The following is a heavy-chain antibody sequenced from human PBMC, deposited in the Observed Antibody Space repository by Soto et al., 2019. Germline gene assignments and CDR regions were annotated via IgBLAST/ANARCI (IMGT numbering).Heavy chain of an antibody. CDR1: GGSISSYY. D-gene: IGHD3-3*01. V-gene: IGHV4-59*01. J-gene: IGHJ6*03. Sequence: SETLSLTCTVSGGSISSYYWSWIRQPPGKGLEWIGYIYYSGSTNYNPSLKSGVTISVDTSKNQFSLKLSSVTAADTAVYYCATTLEWFHRDYYYYYMDVWGKGTTVTVSS. CDR3: ATTLEWFHRDYYYYYMDV. CDR2: IYYSGST.